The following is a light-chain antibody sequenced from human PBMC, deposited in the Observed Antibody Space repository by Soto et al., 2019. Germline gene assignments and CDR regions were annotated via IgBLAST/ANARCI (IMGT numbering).Light chain of an antibody. V-gene: IGKV3-20*01. CDR3: QQYGSSPKT. CDR2: AAS. CDR1: QSISSSY. J-gene: IGKJ1*01. Sequence: EIVLTQSPGTLSLSPGERATLSCMASQSISSSYLAWYQQKPGQAPRLLIYAASSRATGIPDRFSGSGSGTDFTLTISRLEPEDFAVFYCQQYGSSPKTFGQGTKVDIK.